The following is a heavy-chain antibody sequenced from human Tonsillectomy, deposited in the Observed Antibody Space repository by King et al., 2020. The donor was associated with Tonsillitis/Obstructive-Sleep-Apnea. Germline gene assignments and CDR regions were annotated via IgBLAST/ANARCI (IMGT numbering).Heavy chain of an antibody. J-gene: IGHJ4*02. V-gene: IGHV5-10-1*01. D-gene: IGHD1/OR15-1a*01. Sequence: HVTISADKSISTAYLQWSSLKASDTAMYYCARHRNMATEFDYWGQGTLVTVSS. CDR3: ARHRNMATEFDY.